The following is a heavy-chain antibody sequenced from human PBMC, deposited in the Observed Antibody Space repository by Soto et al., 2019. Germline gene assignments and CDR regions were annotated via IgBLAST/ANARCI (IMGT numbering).Heavy chain of an antibody. V-gene: IGHV4-30-4*01. CDR2: IYYSAST. Sequence: SETLSLTCTVSGGSISSGDYYWSWIRQPPGKGLEWIGYIYYSASTYYNPSLKSRVTISVDTSKNQFSLKPSSVTAADTAVYYCASFVLGYCSGRSCPSHDYWGQGTLVTVSS. CDR1: GGSISSGDYY. J-gene: IGHJ4*02. D-gene: IGHD2-15*01. CDR3: ASFVLGYCSGRSCPSHDY.